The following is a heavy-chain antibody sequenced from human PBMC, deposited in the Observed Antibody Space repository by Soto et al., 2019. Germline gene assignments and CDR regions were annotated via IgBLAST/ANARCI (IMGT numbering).Heavy chain of an antibody. D-gene: IGHD1-7*01. CDR2: IYHSGST. J-gene: IGHJ5*02. Sequence: SETLSLTCAVSGGSISSSNCWSWVRQPPGKGLEWIGEIYHSGSTNYNPSLKSRVTISVDKSKNQFSLKLSSVTAADTAVYYCARGPYNWNYVGNWFGPLGQGTLVTVSS. CDR1: GGSISSSNC. CDR3: ARGPYNWNYVGNWFGP. V-gene: IGHV4-4*02.